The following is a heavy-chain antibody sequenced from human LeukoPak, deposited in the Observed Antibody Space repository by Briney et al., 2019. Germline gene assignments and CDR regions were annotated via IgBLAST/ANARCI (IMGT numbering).Heavy chain of an antibody. Sequence: GGSLRLSCAASGFTFSGYGMHWVRQAPGKGLEWVSFIRYDGSYKDYADSVKGRFTISRDNSKNTLHLQMNSLRTEDTAVYYCAKDPLYTDYWGQGTLVTVSS. CDR1: GFTFSGYG. J-gene: IGHJ4*02. V-gene: IGHV3-30*02. CDR3: AKDPLYTDY. CDR2: IRYDGSYK. D-gene: IGHD2-2*02.